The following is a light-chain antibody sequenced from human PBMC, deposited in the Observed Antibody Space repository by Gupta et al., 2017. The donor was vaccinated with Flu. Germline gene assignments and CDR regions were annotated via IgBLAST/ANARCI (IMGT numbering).Light chain of an antibody. V-gene: IGKV1-9*01. J-gene: IGKJ2*01. CDR2: AAS. CDR3: QQLNNSLYT. Sequence: DIQLTQSPSFLSASVGDRVTVTCRASQGISSYLAWYQQKPGKAPKLLIYAASTLQSGVPSRFSGSGSGTEFTLTISSLQPEDFATYYCQQLNNSLYTFGQGTKLEIK. CDR1: QGISSY.